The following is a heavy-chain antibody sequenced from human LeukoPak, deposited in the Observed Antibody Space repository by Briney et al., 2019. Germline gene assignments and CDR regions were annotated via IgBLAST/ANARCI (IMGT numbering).Heavy chain of an antibody. J-gene: IGHJ4*02. CDR1: GFTFSTYT. CDR2: IRSGSSYI. Sequence: GGSLRLSCAASGFTFSTYTMNWLRQAPGKGLEWVSSIRSGSSYIYYADSVKGRFTISRDNAKNSLYLQMNSLRAEDTAVYYCARDGHFDYWGQGTLVTVSS. V-gene: IGHV3-21*01. CDR3: ARDGHFDY.